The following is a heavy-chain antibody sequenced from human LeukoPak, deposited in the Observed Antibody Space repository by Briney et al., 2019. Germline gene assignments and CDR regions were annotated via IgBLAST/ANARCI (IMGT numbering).Heavy chain of an antibody. CDR3: ARSPQYSSSWYQGYYFDY. CDR1: GYTFTSYG. CDR2: ISAYNGNT. D-gene: IGHD6-13*01. Sequence: ASVKVSCKASGYTFTSYGISWVRQAPGQGLEWMGWISAYNGNTNYAQKLQGRVTMTTDTSTSTAYMELRSLRSDDTAVYYCARSPQYSSSWYQGYYFDYWGQGTLVTVSS. V-gene: IGHV1-18*01. J-gene: IGHJ4*02.